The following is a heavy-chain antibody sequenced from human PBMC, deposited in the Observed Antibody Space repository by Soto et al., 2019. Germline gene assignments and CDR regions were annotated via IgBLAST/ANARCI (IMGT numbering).Heavy chain of an antibody. CDR3: ARSATSGDQHFIDS. CDR1: GWIFTFQY. D-gene: IGHD7-27*01. Sequence: QMQLLQSGAEVKKTGSSVKISCKTSGWIFTFQYLHWVRQAPGQGLEWLGWITPYNGNVKYAQHFQGRISLTKANSLTLLFLELCDLRPEDRGLYYCARSATSGDQHFIDSWGQGTLVTVSS. V-gene: IGHV1-45*02. CDR2: ITPYNGNV. J-gene: IGHJ4*02.